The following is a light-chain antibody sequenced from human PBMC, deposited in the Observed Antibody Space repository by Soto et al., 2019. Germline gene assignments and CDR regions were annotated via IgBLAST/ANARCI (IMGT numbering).Light chain of an antibody. CDR2: AAS. Sequence: DIQMTQSPSSLSASVGDRVTITCRASQGISYYLAWYQQKPGKVPKLLIYAASTLQSGVPSRFSGSGSGTDFTLTISSLQPEDVATYYCQKYNSAITFGQGTRLEIK. CDR3: QKYNSAIT. CDR1: QGISYY. J-gene: IGKJ5*01. V-gene: IGKV1-27*01.